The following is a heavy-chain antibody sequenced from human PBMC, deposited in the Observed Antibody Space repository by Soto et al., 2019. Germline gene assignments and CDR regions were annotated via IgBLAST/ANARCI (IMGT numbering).Heavy chain of an antibody. J-gene: IGHJ6*02. CDR1: GGSISSYY. Sequence: QVQLQESGPGLVKPSETLSLTCTVSGGSISSYYWSWIRQPPGKGLEWIGYIHYSGSTKYNPSLKSRVTISVDTSKIQFSLKLSSVTASDTAVYYCARQDSSSWYWVYGMDVWGQGTTVTVSS. D-gene: IGHD6-13*01. V-gene: IGHV4-59*08. CDR2: IHYSGST. CDR3: ARQDSSSWYWVYGMDV.